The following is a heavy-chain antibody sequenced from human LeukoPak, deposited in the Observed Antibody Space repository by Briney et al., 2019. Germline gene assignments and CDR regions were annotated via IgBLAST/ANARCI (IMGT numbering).Heavy chain of an antibody. J-gene: IGHJ4*02. Sequence: SETLSLTCTVSGGSISSSSCYWGWLRQPPGKGLEWIGSIYYSGSTDYSPSLKSRVTISVDTSKRQFSLKLSSVTAADTAVYYCARFLYSSSSFDYWGQGTLVTVSS. CDR1: GGSISSSSCY. D-gene: IGHD6-6*01. CDR2: IYYSGST. CDR3: ARFLYSSSSFDY. V-gene: IGHV4-39*01.